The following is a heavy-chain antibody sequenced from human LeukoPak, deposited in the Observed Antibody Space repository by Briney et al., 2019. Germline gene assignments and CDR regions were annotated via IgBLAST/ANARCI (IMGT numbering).Heavy chain of an antibody. Sequence: PGGSLRLSCAASGFTFSDFYMSWIRQAPGKGLEWVSYISSGGTTTYYADSVKGRFTISRDNAKNSLYLQMNSLRAEDTAVYYCAREDNYYGSGSLDYWGQGTLVTVSS. CDR3: AREDNYYGSGSLDY. D-gene: IGHD3-10*01. CDR1: GFTFSDFY. J-gene: IGHJ4*02. CDR2: ISSGGTTT. V-gene: IGHV3-11*04.